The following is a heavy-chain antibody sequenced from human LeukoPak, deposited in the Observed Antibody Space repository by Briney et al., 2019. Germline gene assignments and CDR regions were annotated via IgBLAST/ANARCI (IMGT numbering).Heavy chain of an antibody. Sequence: PSETLSLTCAVYGGSFSGYYWSWIRQPPGKGLEWIGEINHSGSTNYNPSLKSRVTISVDTSKNQFSLKLSFVTAVDTTVYYCARAMGGTMVRGVIQGAFDIWGQGTMVTVSS. CDR3: ARAMGGTMVRGVIQGAFDI. D-gene: IGHD3-10*01. CDR2: INHSGST. V-gene: IGHV4-34*01. CDR1: GGSFSGYY. J-gene: IGHJ3*02.